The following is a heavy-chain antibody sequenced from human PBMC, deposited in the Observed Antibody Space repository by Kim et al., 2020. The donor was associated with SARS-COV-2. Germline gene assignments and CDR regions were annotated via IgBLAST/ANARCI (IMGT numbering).Heavy chain of an antibody. CDR2: ISSSSSYI. Sequence: GGSLRLSCAASGFTFSSYSMNWVRQAPGKGLEWVSSISSSSSYIYYADSVKGRFTISRDNAKNSLYLQMNSLRAEDTAVYYCARRLGLLRSPTDYWGQGTLVTVSS. CDR3: ARRLGLLRSPTDY. CDR1: GFTFSSYS. D-gene: IGHD3-22*01. J-gene: IGHJ4*02. V-gene: IGHV3-21*01.